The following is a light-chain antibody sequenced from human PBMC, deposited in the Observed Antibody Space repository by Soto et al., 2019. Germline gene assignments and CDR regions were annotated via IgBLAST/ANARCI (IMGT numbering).Light chain of an antibody. CDR2: GAS. CDR1: QSVSSSY. Sequence: EIVLTQSPGTLSLSPGERATLSCRASQSVSSSYLAWYQQKPGQAPRLLIYGASSRATGIPDRFSGSGSGTDFTLTISRLEPEDFAVYYCQQYGSSFRGLTFGGGTKVEIK. J-gene: IGKJ4*01. V-gene: IGKV3-20*01. CDR3: QQYGSSFRGLT.